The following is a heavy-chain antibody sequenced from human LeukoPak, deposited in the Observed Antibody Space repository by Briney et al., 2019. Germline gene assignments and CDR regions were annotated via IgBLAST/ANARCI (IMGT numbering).Heavy chain of an antibody. V-gene: IGHV3-23*01. Sequence: GGSLRLSCAASGFTFSSYAMSWVRQAPGKGLEWVSAMSASGSSTYYTDSVKGRFTISRDDSTNTLYLQMNSLRAEDTAVYYCAKDPYSEILTAYNFDYWGQGTLVTVSS. CDR1: GFTFSSYA. CDR2: MSASGSST. CDR3: AKDPYSEILTAYNFDY. D-gene: IGHD3-9*01. J-gene: IGHJ4*02.